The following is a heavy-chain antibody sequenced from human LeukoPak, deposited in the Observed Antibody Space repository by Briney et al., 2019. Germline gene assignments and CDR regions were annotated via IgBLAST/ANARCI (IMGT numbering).Heavy chain of an antibody. D-gene: IGHD2-2*01. J-gene: IGHJ4*02. CDR3: ARDPLTSSSFDL. V-gene: IGHV3-48*03. CDR2: ISSSGSTI. Sequence: RGRSLRLSRAPTGLTFTTYVINWVRQAPRQGLEWISYISSSGSTIHYAVSEKGRFTISRDNAKNSLCLQINSLRAEDTAVDYCARDPLTSSSFDLWGQGTLVTVPS. CDR1: GLTFTTYV.